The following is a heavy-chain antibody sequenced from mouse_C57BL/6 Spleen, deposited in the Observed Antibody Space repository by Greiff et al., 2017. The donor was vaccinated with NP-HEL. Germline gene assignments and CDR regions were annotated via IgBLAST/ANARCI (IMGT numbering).Heavy chain of an antibody. CDR2: IDPSDSYT. V-gene: IGHV1-50*01. J-gene: IGHJ2*01. D-gene: IGHD1-1*01. CDR3: ARKIGISSPHFDY. CDR1: GYTFTSYW. Sequence: QVQLQQPGAELVKPGASVKLSCKASGYTFTSYWMQWVKQRPGQGLEWIGEIDPSDSYTNYNQKFKGKATLTVDTSSSTAYMQLSSLTSEDSAVYYCARKIGISSPHFDYWGQGTTLTVSS.